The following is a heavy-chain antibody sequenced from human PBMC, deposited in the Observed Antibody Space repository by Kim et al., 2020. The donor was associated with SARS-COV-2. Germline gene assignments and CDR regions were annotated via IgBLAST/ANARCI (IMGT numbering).Heavy chain of an antibody. V-gene: IGHV3-53*01. Sequence: GGSLRLSCAASGITVSSNYMTWVRQAPGKGLEWVSVIYSGGSTFYADSVKGRFTISRDNSKNTLYLQMNSLRADDTAVYYCARDLGPGCMDVWGQGTTVTVSS. J-gene: IGHJ6*02. CDR1: GITVSSNY. D-gene: IGHD2-2*01. CDR2: IYSGGST. CDR3: ARDLGPGCMDV.